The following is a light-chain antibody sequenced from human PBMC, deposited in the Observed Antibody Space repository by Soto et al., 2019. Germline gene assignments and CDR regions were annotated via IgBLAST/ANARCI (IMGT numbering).Light chain of an antibody. V-gene: IGKV1-6*01. Sequence: AIQMTQSPSSLSASVGDRVTITCRASQDIGNDLGWYQQKPGKAPTPLIYGASNLESGVTSRFSGSGSGTDFTLTISSLQPEDFATYYCLQDYNYPLTVGGGTKVEIK. CDR3: LQDYNYPLT. CDR2: GAS. J-gene: IGKJ4*01. CDR1: QDIGND.